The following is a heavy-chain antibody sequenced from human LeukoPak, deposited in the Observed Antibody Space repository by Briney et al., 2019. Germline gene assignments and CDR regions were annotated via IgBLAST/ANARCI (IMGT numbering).Heavy chain of an antibody. Sequence: SETLSLTCAVSGYSISSGYYWGWIRQPPGKGLEWIGSIYHSGSTYYNPSLKSRVTISVDTSKNQFSLKLSSVTAADPAVYYCASLYDYVWGSYRYTYRVDYWGQGTLVTVSS. CDR1: GYSISSGYY. CDR2: IYHSGST. CDR3: ASLYDYVWGSYRYTYRVDY. V-gene: IGHV4-38-2*01. J-gene: IGHJ4*02. D-gene: IGHD3-16*02.